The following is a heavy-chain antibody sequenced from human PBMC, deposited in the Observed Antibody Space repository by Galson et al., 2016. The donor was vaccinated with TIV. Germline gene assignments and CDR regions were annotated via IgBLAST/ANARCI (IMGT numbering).Heavy chain of an antibody. J-gene: IGHJ6*02. CDR2: ISGHTGNT. D-gene: IGHD3-22*01. Sequence: SVKVSCKASGYTLTNYGISWVRRAPGQGLEWMGWISGHTGNTDYARKFQGRLLMTTDTSTGTAFMELRSLTSDDTAVYYCARDRGSMTIILVVDYYYGMDVWGQGTTVTVSS. CDR1: GYTLTNYG. CDR3: ARDRGSMTIILVVDYYYGMDV. V-gene: IGHV1-18*01.